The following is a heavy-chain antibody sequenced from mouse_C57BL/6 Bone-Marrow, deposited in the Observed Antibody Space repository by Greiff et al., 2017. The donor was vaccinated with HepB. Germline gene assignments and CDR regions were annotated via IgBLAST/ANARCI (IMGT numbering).Heavy chain of an antibody. V-gene: IGHV14-4*01. D-gene: IGHD2-2*01. J-gene: IGHJ2*01. CDR3: TPLWLRFDY. CDR1: GFNIKDDY. CDR2: IDPEIGDT. Sequence: EVQLQQSGAELVRPGASVKLSCTASGFNIKDDYMHWVKQRPEQGLEWIGWIDPEIGDTEYASKFQGKATITADTSSNTAYLQLSSLTSEDTAVYYCTPLWLRFDYWGQGTTLTVSS.